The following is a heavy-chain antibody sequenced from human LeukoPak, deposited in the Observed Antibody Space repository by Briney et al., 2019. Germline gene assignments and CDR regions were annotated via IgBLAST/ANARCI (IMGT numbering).Heavy chain of an antibody. J-gene: IGHJ6*03. D-gene: IGHD3/OR15-3a*01. Sequence: GGSLRLSCAASGFTFSSNAMSWVRQAPGKGLEWVSAISGSGGSTYYADSVKGRFTISRDNSKNTLYLQMNSLRAEDTAVYYCAKGPGLNYYYYMDVWGKGTTVTVSS. V-gene: IGHV3-23*01. CDR3: AKGPGLNYYYYMDV. CDR1: GFTFSSNA. CDR2: ISGSGGST.